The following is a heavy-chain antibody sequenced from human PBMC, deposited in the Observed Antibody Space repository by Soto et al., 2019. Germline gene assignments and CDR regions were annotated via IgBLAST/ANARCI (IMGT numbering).Heavy chain of an antibody. CDR3: AKGGAIVAAGTRVYLYNAMDV. V-gene: IGHV1-2*02. Sequence: ASVKVSCKASGYTFTGYYVHWVRQAPGQGLEWMGWINPNSGDTYLAQRFQGRVTMNRDTSIGAAYMELRGLTSDDTAEYYCAKGGAIVAAGTRVYLYNAMDVWGQGTTVTVSS. D-gene: IGHD1-26*01. J-gene: IGHJ6*02. CDR2: INPNSGDT. CDR1: GYTFTGYY.